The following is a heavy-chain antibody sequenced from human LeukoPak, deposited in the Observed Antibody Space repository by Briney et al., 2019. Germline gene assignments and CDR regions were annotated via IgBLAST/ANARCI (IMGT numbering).Heavy chain of an antibody. V-gene: IGHV3-74*01. J-gene: IGHJ4*02. CDR1: GFTFSSYW. CDR2: INSDGSST. D-gene: IGHD6-13*01. Sequence: PGGSLRLSCAASGFTFSSYWMHWVRQAPGKGLVWVSRINSDGSSTSYADSVKGRFTISRDNAKNTLYLQMNSLRAEDTAVYYCASKGIAAAGTQESVAYWGQGTLVTVSS. CDR3: ASKGIAAAGTQESVAY.